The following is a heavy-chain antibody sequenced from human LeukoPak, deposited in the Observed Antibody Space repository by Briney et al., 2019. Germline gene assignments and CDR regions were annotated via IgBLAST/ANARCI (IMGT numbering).Heavy chain of an antibody. V-gene: IGHV4-59*08. CDR2: IYYSGTT. Sequence: SETLSLTCTVSGGSISSYYWSWIRQPPGKGLEWIGYIYYSGTTNYNPSLKSRVTISVDTSKNQFSLRLTSVTAADTAVYYCARLPSGGTRLDYWGQGTPVTVSS. D-gene: IGHD2-15*01. J-gene: IGHJ4*02. CDR1: GGSISSYY. CDR3: ARLPSGGTRLDY.